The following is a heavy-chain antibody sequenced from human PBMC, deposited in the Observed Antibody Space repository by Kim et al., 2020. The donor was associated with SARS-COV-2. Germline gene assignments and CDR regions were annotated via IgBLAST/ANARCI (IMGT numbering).Heavy chain of an antibody. CDR1: GFTFSSYG. J-gene: IGHJ4*02. D-gene: IGHD4-17*01. CDR2: IWYDGSNK. Sequence: GGSLRLSCAASGFTFSSYGMHWVRQAPGKGLEWVAVIWYDGSNKYYADSVKGRFTISRDNSKNTLYLQMNSLRAEDTAVYYCARGSAYGDWFDYWGQGTLVTVSS. CDR3: ARGSAYGDWFDY. V-gene: IGHV3-33*01.